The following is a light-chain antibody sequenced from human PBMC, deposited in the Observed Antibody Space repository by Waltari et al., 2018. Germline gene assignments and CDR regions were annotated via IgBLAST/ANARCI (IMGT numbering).Light chain of an antibody. J-gene: IGKJ1*01. V-gene: IGKV2-28*01. CDR1: QSLLHSNGYKY. CDR2: LGS. Sequence: DIVMTQSPLSLPVTPGEPASISCRSSQSLLHSNGYKYLDWYLQKPGQSPQLLIFLGSNRASGVPGRFSGSGSDTDFTLKISRVEAEDVGVYYCMQALQSPWTFGQGTKVEIK. CDR3: MQALQSPWT.